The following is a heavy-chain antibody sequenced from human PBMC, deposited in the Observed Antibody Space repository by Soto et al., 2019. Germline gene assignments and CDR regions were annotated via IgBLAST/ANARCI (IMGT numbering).Heavy chain of an antibody. CDR3: ARTLGYCSGGSCYSGVDP. CDR2: IYYSGST. CDR1: GGSISSGDYY. D-gene: IGHD2-15*01. V-gene: IGHV4-30-4*01. J-gene: IGHJ5*02. Sequence: QVQLQESGPGLVKPSQTLSLTCTVSGGSISSGDYYWSWIRQPPGKGLEWIGYIYYSGSTYYNPSLKSRVTITVDTSKNQFSLKLSSVTAADTAVYYCARTLGYCSGGSCYSGVDPWGQGTLVTVSS.